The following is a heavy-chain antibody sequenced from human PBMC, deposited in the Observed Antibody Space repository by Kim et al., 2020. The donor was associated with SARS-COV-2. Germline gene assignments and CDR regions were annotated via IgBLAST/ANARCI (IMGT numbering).Heavy chain of an antibody. V-gene: IGHV3-33*05. D-gene: IGHD1-1*01. CDR1: GFTFSSYG. CDR3: ARTSRTTGGLDY. J-gene: IGHJ4*02. CDR2: ISYDGSNK. Sequence: GGSLRLSCAASGFTFSSYGMHWVRQAPGKGLEWVAVISYDGSNKYYADSVKGRFTISRDNSKNTLYLQMSSLRAEDTALYYCARTSRTTGGLDYWGQGTL.